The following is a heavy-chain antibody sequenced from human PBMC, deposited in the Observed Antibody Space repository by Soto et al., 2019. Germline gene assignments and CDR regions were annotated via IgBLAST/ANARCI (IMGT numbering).Heavy chain of an antibody. Sequence: SETLSLTCSVSGDSISTVDYFWAWIRQPPGQALEYIGYIYKSTTTYYNPSFESRVAISLDTSKSQFSLTVTSVTAADTAVYFCARGRYCRTGRCFPNWFDSWGQGTLVTVSS. V-gene: IGHV4-30-4*01. CDR1: GDSISTVDYF. D-gene: IGHD2-15*01. CDR3: ARGRYCRTGRCFPNWFDS. CDR2: IYKSTTT. J-gene: IGHJ5*01.